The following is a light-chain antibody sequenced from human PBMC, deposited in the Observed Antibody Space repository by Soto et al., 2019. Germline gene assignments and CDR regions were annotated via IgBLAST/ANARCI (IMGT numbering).Light chain of an antibody. CDR3: QQYNNWWT. J-gene: IGKJ1*01. Sequence: ETVLTQSPGTLSLSPGERATLSCRASQSINSNLAWYQQKPGQTPRLLIYGASTRATGIPARFSGSGSGTDFTLTISSLQSEDFAVYYCQQYNNWWTFGQGTKVEIK. V-gene: IGKV3-15*01. CDR1: QSINSN. CDR2: GAS.